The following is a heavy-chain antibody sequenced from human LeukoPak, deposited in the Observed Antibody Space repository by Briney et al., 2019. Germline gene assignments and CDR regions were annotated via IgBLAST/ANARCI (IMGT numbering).Heavy chain of an antibody. Sequence: SETLSFTCAVYGGSFSGYYWSWIRQPPGKGLEWIGEINHSGSTNYNPSLKSRVTISVDTSKNQFSLKLSSVTAADTAVYYCARAPDYDFWSGYYLYYYGMDVWGQGTTVTVSS. V-gene: IGHV4-34*01. CDR2: INHSGST. CDR1: GGSFSGYY. J-gene: IGHJ6*02. CDR3: ARAPDYDFWSGYYLYYYGMDV. D-gene: IGHD3-3*01.